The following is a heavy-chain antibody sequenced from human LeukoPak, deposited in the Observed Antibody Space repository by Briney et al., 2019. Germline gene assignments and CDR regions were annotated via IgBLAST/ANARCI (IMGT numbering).Heavy chain of an antibody. CDR1: GFTFSDYY. CDR2: IGSSGSPI. J-gene: IGHJ4*02. V-gene: IGHV3-11*04. CDR3: VRPPTVTTAGYYFGY. Sequence: GGSLRLSCAASGFTFSDYYMSWIRQAPGKGLEWVSYIGSSGSPIYYADSVRGRFTISRDNAKNSLFLQVNSLRAEDTAAYYCVRPPTVTTAGYYFGYWGQGTLATVSS. D-gene: IGHD4-17*01.